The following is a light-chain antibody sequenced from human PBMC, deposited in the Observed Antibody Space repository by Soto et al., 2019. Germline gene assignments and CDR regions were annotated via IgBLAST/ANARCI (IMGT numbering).Light chain of an antibody. CDR1: SSNFGAGYE. CDR3: QSFDSSLRVYV. Sequence: QSALTQPPSVSGAPGQRVTISCTGSSSNFGAGYEVHWYKQVPGAAPTLVIFNNLNRPSGVPERFSGYKSGTSASLVISGLQAEDEADYYCQSFDSSLRVYVFGSGTKLTVL. J-gene: IGLJ1*01. CDR2: NNL. V-gene: IGLV1-40*01.